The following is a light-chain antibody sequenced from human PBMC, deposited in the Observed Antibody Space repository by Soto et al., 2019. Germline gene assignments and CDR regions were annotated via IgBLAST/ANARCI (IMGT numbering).Light chain of an antibody. V-gene: IGKV3-15*01. Sequence: EIVMTQSPATLSVSPGETATLSCRASQSIGSSLTWYQQKPGQAPRLLIYGASTRATGIAARLSGSGSGTEFTLTISSLQSEDFAVYYCQQYSVWPWTFGRGTKVDIK. CDR1: QSIGSS. J-gene: IGKJ1*01. CDR3: QQYSVWPWT. CDR2: GAS.